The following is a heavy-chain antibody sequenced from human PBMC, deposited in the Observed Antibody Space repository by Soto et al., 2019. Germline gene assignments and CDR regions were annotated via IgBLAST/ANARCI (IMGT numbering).Heavy chain of an antibody. Sequence: QVQVVESGGGVVQPGTSLRLSCVASGFSFKSYGMHWVRQAPGQGLEWVALISNDGSNRYYEDSVKGRFTASRDNSKNTVSLPMNSLRPEDTALYYGATAIYDTGVADYWGQGTHVIVSS. V-gene: IGHV3-30*03. CDR3: ATAIYDTGVADY. CDR1: GFSFKSYG. CDR2: ISNDGSNR. D-gene: IGHD7-27*01. J-gene: IGHJ4*02.